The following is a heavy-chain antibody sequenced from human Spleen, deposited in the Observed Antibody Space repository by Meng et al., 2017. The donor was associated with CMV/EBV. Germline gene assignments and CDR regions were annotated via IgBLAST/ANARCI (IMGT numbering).Heavy chain of an antibody. D-gene: IGHD3-22*01. J-gene: IGHJ4*02. V-gene: IGHV3-30*02. CDR1: GFSFNNYG. CDR2: IQYDGSNK. CDR3: AKDLGYYDSSGYGDY. Sequence: GGSLRLSCAASGFSFNNYGIHWVRQAPGKGLEWVAFIQYDGSNKYYADSVKGRFIISRDSSENTVYLQMNSLRAEDTAIYYCAKDLGYYDSSGYGDYWGQGTLVTVSS.